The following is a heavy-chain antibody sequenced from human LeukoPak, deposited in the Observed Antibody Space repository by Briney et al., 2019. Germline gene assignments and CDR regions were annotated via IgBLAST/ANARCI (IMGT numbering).Heavy chain of an antibody. D-gene: IGHD2-2*01. V-gene: IGHV3-23*01. CDR3: AKDPKSRYCSSTSCYLDY. J-gene: IGHJ4*02. CDR1: GFTFSSYA. CDR2: ISGSGGST. Sequence: GSLRLSCAASGFTFSSYAMSWVRQAPGKGLEWVSAISGSGGSTYYADSVKGRFTISRDNSKNTLYLQMNSLRAEDTAVYYCAKDPKSRYCSSTSCYLDYWGQGTLVTVSS.